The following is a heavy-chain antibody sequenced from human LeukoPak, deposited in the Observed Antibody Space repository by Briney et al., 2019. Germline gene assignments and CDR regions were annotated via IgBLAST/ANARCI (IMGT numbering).Heavy chain of an antibody. V-gene: IGHV4-31*03. Sequence: PSQTLSLTCTVSGGSISSGGYYWSWIRQHPGKGLEWIGCIYYSGSTYYNPSLKSRVTISVDTSKNQFSLKLSSVTAADTAVYYCAHHIFGRFDYWGQGTLVTVSS. CDR3: AHHIFGRFDY. CDR2: IYYSGST. CDR1: GGSISSGGYY. D-gene: IGHD3-3*02. J-gene: IGHJ4*02.